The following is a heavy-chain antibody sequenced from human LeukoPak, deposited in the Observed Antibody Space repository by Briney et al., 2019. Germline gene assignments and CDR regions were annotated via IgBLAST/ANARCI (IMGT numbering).Heavy chain of an antibody. CDR1: GGSFSGFY. J-gene: IGHJ4*02. D-gene: IGHD6-19*01. V-gene: IGHV4-34*01. Sequence: SVTLSLTCAVYGGSFSGFYWSWIRQPPGKGLEWIGQINHRGSTNYNPSLKSRVTISFDKSKNQFSLKVTSVTAADTAVYYCASSGWYVRDRGWGRGTLVTVSS. CDR3: ASSGWYVRDRG. CDR2: INHRGST.